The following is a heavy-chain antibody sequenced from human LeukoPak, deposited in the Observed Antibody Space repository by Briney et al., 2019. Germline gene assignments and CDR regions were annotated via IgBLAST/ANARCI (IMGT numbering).Heavy chain of an antibody. D-gene: IGHD4-11*01. Sequence: GGSLRLSCAASGFTVSNSYVNWVRQAPGKGLEWVAVISYDGSNKYYADSVKGRFTISRDNSKNTLYLQMNSLRAEDTAVYYCARAAVMRDYYNYMDVWGKGTTVTVSS. J-gene: IGHJ6*03. V-gene: IGHV3-30-3*01. CDR2: ISYDGSNK. CDR1: GFTVSNSY. CDR3: ARAAVMRDYYNYMDV.